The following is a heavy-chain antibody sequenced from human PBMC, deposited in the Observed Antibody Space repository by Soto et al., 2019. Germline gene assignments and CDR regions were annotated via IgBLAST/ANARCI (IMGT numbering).Heavy chain of an antibody. D-gene: IGHD2-8*01. CDR2: ITNKDNGEAT. J-gene: IGHJ4*02. V-gene: IGHV3-15*06. Sequence: ESGGGLVEPGGSLRLSCAASGFSFPNAWMTWVRQAPGKGLAWVGRITNKDNGEATKYAAPVKGRFTISRDDSENILYLQMDSLQTEDTAVYYCTPGRSGSNEWSFDYWGQGTLVTVSS. CDR3: TPGRSGSNEWSFDY. CDR1: GFSFPNAW.